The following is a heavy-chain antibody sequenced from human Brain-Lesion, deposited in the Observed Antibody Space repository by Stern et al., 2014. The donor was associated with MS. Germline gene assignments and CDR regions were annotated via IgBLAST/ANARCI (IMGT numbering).Heavy chain of an antibody. CDR3: AGAIGKYELLEAFDM. V-gene: IGHV4-30-4*01. J-gene: IGHJ3*02. CDR1: GASIGGGGYY. CDR2: IYYSGTT. D-gene: IGHD2-2*01. Sequence: QVQLQESGPGLVKPSQTLPLTCTVSGASIGGGGYYLSWIPPPPRKGLGGIGGIYYSGTTYYKASLKSRVTISLDTSKNQFSLNLSSVTAADTAVYYCAGAIGKYELLEAFDMWGQGTKVTVSS.